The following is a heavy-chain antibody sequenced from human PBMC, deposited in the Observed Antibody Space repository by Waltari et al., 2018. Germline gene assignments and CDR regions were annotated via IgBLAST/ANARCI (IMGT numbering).Heavy chain of an antibody. Sequence: EVQLVESGGGLVQPGGSLRLSCAASGFTFSSYAMSWVRQAPGKGLEWVSAIRGSGGSTYDADSVKGRFTISRDNSKNTLYLQMNSLRAEDTAVYYCAKGDYYYDSSGYSPFDYWGQGTLVTVSS. D-gene: IGHD3-22*01. CDR2: IRGSGGST. V-gene: IGHV3-23*04. CDR3: AKGDYYYDSSGYSPFDY. CDR1: GFTFSSYA. J-gene: IGHJ4*02.